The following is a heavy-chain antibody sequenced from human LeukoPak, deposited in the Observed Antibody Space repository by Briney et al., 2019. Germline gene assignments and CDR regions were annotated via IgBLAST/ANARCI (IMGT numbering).Heavy chain of an antibody. CDR3: ARVEYSSDY. Sequence: GGSLRLSCAASGFTFSSYSMNWVRQAPGKGLEWVSYISSSSSTIYYADSVKGRFTISRDNAKNSLYLQMNSLRAEDTAVYYCARVEYSSDYWGQGTLVTVSS. CDR1: GFTFSSYS. J-gene: IGHJ4*02. D-gene: IGHD6-6*01. V-gene: IGHV3-48*01. CDR2: ISSSSSTI.